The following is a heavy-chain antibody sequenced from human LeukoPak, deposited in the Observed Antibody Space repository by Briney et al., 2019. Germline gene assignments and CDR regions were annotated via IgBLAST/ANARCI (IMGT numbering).Heavy chain of an antibody. Sequence: EASVKVSCKVSGYSLTELSMQWVRQAPGKGLEWMGGFDPDDGETPLFAQKFQGRVSMTEDTSTDTAYMELSSLSSEDTAVYYCATGTIYCSSCSGDYWGQGTLVTVSS. CDR3: ATGTIYCSSCSGDY. J-gene: IGHJ4*02. CDR2: FDPDDGET. D-gene: IGHD2-2*01. V-gene: IGHV1-24*01. CDR1: GYSLTELS.